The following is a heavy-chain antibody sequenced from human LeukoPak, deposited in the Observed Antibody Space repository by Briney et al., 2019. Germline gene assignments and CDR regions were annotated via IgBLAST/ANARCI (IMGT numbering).Heavy chain of an antibody. CDR1: GFTFSSYD. Sequence: QSGGSLRLSCAASGFTFSSYDMHWVRQATGKGLEWVSAIGTAGDTYYPGSVKGRFTISRENAKNSLYLQMNSLRARDTAVYYCARVGLLWSGHWYFDLWGRGTLVTVSS. J-gene: IGHJ2*01. V-gene: IGHV3-13*01. CDR2: IGTAGDT. D-gene: IGHD3-10*01. CDR3: ARVGLLWSGHWYFDL.